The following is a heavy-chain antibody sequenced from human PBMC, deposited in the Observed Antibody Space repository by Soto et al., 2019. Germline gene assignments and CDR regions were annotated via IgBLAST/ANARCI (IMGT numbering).Heavy chain of an antibody. CDR1: GFTFSSYA. D-gene: IGHD1-26*01. J-gene: IGHJ4*02. CDR2: ISYDGSNK. CDR3: ARFVGYFDY. V-gene: IGHV3-30-3*01. Sequence: SLRLSCAASGFTFSSYAMHWVRQAPGKGLEWVAVISYDGSNKYYADSVKGRFTISRDNSKNTLYLQMNSLRAEDTAVYYCARFVGYFDYWGQGTLVTVS.